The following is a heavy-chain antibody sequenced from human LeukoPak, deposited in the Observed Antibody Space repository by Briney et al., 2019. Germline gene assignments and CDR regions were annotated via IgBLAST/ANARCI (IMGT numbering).Heavy chain of an antibody. J-gene: IGHJ4*02. CDR1: GYTLTELS. CDR2: FDPEDGET. V-gene: IGHV1-24*01. CDR3: AGGRGRGYSYGFNY. D-gene: IGHD5-18*01. Sequence: GASVKVSCKVSGYTLTELSMHWVRQAPGKGLEWMGGFDPEDGETIYAQKFQGRVTMTEDTSTDTAYMELSSLRSEDTAVYYCAGGRGRGYSYGFNYWGQGTLVTVSS.